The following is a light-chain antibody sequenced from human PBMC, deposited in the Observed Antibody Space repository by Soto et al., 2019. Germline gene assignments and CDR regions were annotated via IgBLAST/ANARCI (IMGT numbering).Light chain of an antibody. CDR1: QSVSSNY. CDR2: SAF. CDR3: QYYGSSPWT. Sequence: EIVLTQSPGTLSLSPGERGTLSCRASQSVSSNYLAWYQQKPGQAPRLLIYSAFSRATGIPARFSGSGSGTDFPLTISRLEPEDFAVYYCQYYGSSPWTFGQGTKVEIK. J-gene: IGKJ1*01. V-gene: IGKV3-20*01.